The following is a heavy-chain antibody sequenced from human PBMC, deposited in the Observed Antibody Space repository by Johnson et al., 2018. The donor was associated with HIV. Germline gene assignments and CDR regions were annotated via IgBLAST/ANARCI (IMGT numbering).Heavy chain of an antibody. D-gene: IGHD6-19*01. CDR1: GFSISSNY. CDR3: ARHKAVADAFDI. CDR2: FYSGSNT. J-gene: IGHJ3*02. V-gene: IGHV3-53*01. Sequence: MMLVESGGGLIQPGGSLRLSCKASGFSISSNYMSWVRQPPGKGLEWVSVFYSGSNTYYADSVKGRFTISRDNSNNTLYLQMNSLRAEDTAVHYCARHKAVADAFDIWGQGTVVTVS.